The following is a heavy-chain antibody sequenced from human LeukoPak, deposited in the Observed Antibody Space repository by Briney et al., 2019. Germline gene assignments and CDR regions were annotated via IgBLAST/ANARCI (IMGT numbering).Heavy chain of an antibody. CDR1: GFTFSSYA. CDR3: AKDPGVLLWFGELSI. V-gene: IGHV3-23*01. CDR2: ISGSGGST. J-gene: IGHJ4*02. D-gene: IGHD3-10*01. Sequence: GGSLRLSCAASGFTFSSYAMSWVRQAPGKGLEWVSAISGSGGSTYYADSAKGRFTISRDNSKNTLYLQMNSLRAEDTAVYYCAKDPGVLLWFGELSIWGQGTLVTVSS.